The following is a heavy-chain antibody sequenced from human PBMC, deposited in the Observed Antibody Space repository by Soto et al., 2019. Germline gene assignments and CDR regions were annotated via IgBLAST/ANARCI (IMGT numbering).Heavy chain of an antibody. CDR2: IYHSGTT. CDR3: ARDVSGSGSSGLDP. V-gene: IGHV4-59*12. CDR1: GGSISNDY. D-gene: IGHD3-10*01. Sequence: QVQLQESGPGLVKPSETLSLTCTVSGGSISNDYWNWIRQPPGQGLEWIGYIYHSGTTTYNPSLKSRVTILVDTSKNQFSLKLASVTAADPAVYYCARDVSGSGSSGLDPWGQGILVTVSS. J-gene: IGHJ5*02.